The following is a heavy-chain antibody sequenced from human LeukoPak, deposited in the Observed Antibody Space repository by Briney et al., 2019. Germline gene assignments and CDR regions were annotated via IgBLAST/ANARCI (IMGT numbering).Heavy chain of an antibody. CDR3: ARVTSYDYDSSGHSHFDY. CDR2: ISAYNGNT. Sequence: ASVKVSCKASGYTFTSSGINWVRPAPGQGLEWMGWISAYNGNTNYAQTLWRSVAMTTDTSTSTAYIEMRSLRSDYTAWDYCARVTSYDYDSSGHSHFDYWGQGTLFTVSS. CDR1: GYTFTSSG. D-gene: IGHD3-22*01. J-gene: IGHJ4*02. V-gene: IGHV1-18*01.